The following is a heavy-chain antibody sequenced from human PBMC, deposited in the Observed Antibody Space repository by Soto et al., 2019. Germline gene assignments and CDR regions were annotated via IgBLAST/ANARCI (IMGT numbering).Heavy chain of an antibody. Sequence: ASVKGSCKGFGYSFRKYGINWVRQAPGQGLEWVGWISPYSGYTHSAQKFHGRLTLTTDTAASTAYMELRILRSADTALYYCAREASVLIPAAQPLRFDSWGQGTLVTV. CDR2: ISPYSGYT. CDR3: AREASVLIPAAQPLRFDS. CDR1: GYSFRKYG. D-gene: IGHD2-2*01. J-gene: IGHJ4*02. V-gene: IGHV1-18*01.